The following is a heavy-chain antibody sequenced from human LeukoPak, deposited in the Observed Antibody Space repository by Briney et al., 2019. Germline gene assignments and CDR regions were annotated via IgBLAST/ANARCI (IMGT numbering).Heavy chain of an antibody. Sequence: NSSETLSLTCTVSGGSISDYYWSWVRQPAGKGLEWIGRIHISGTTYYNPSLKSRVTISVDTSKNQFSLKLSSVTAADTAVYYCARGASGYPAPFRWFDPWGQGTLVTVSS. CDR3: ARGASGYPAPFRWFDP. CDR1: GGSISDYY. D-gene: IGHD3-22*01. V-gene: IGHV4-4*07. J-gene: IGHJ5*02. CDR2: IHISGTT.